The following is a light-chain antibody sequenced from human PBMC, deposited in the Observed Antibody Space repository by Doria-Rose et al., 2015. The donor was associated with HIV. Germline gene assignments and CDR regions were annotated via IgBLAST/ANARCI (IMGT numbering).Light chain of an antibody. CDR1: HSFSSTY. CDR3: HQYGTSWT. V-gene: IGKV3-20*01. Sequence: TQSPGTLSLSPGERATLSCRASHSFSSTYLAWYQQKPGQAPSLLIYDGSTRATGIPDRSSASGSGTDFTLTINRLEPEDFALYYCHQYGTSWTFGQGTKVEI. CDR2: DGS. J-gene: IGKJ1*01.